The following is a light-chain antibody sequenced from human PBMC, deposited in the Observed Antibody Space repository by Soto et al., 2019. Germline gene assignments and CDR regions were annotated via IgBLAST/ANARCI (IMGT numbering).Light chain of an antibody. CDR2: AAS. V-gene: IGKV1-12*01. CDR1: QSISSW. CDR3: QQSNSFPLT. Sequence: DIQITQSPSTLSASVGDRVTITCRASQSISSWLAWYQQKPGKAPNLLIYAASSLQSGVPSRFSGSGSGTDFTLTITSLQPEDFATYYCQQSNSFPLTFGGGTKVDIK. J-gene: IGKJ4*01.